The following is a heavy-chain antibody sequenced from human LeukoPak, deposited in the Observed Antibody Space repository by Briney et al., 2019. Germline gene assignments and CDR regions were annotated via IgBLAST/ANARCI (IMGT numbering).Heavy chain of an antibody. J-gene: IGHJ3*02. Sequence: GGSLRLSCAASGFTFSSYAMSWVRQAPGKGLEWVSAISGSGGSTYYADSVKGRFTISRDNSKNKLYLQMNSLRAEDTAVYYCAKVRLAYCDGDCYWSTEDAFDIWGQGTMVTVSS. V-gene: IGHV3-23*01. CDR3: AKVRLAYCDGDCYWSTEDAFDI. CDR1: GFTFSSYA. D-gene: IGHD2-21*02. CDR2: ISGSGGST.